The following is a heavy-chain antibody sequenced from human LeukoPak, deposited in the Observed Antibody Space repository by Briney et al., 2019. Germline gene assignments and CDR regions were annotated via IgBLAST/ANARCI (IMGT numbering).Heavy chain of an antibody. J-gene: IGHJ4*02. V-gene: IGHV3-43*02. CDR2: ISGDGGST. CDR3: AKEKVRYYYDSSGYSY. Sequence: PGGSLRLSCAASRFTFDDYAMHWVRQAPGKGLEWVSLISGDGGSTYYADSVKGRFTISRDNSKNSLYLQMNSLRTEDTALYYCAKEKVRYYYDSSGYSYWGQGTLVTVSS. CDR1: RFTFDDYA. D-gene: IGHD3-22*01.